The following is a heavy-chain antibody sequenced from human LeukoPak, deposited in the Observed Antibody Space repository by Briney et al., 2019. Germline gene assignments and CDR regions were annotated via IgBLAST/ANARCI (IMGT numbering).Heavy chain of an antibody. D-gene: IGHD1-26*01. V-gene: IGHV3-21*04. J-gene: IGHJ5*02. CDR2: ISSSSIYI. CDR1: GFTFSDYY. CDR3: AKKYSTGLDP. Sequence: GGSLRLSCAASGFTFSDYYMNWVRQAPGKGLEWVSSISSSSIYIYYADSVKGRFTISRDNAKTSLYLQMNSLRAEDTAIYYCAKKYSTGLDPWGQGTLVTVSS.